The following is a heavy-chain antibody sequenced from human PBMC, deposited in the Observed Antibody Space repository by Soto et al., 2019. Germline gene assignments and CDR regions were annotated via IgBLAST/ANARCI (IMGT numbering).Heavy chain of an antibody. J-gene: IGHJ3*02. V-gene: IGHV4-59*01. Sequence: SETLSLTRTVSGGSISSYYLSWMRQPQGKGLECIGYIYYSGSTNYNPSLKSRVTISVDTSKNQFSLKLSSVTAADTAVYYCARGGIVVVALYAFDIWGQGTMVTV. D-gene: IGHD3-22*01. CDR2: IYYSGST. CDR1: GGSISSYY. CDR3: ARGGIVVVALYAFDI.